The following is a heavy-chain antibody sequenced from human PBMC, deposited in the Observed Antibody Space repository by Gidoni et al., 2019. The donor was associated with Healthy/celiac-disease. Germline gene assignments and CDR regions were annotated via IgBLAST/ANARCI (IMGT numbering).Heavy chain of an antibody. D-gene: IGHD3-9*01. CDR3: ARVGYDILTGYYSGRGSGYFDY. Sequence: QVQLVQSGAEVKKPGSSVKVSCKASGGTFSHYAITWVRQAPGKGREWMVGIIPILCTANYAQKFQGRVTITADKSTSTADMELSSLRSEDTAVYYCARVGYDILTGYYSGRGSGYFDYWGQGTLVTVSS. V-gene: IGHV1-69*06. J-gene: IGHJ4*02. CDR1: GGTFSHYA. CDR2: IIPILCTA.